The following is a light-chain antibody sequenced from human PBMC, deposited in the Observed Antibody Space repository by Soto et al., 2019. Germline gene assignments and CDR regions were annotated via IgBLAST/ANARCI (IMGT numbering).Light chain of an antibody. CDR2: SAS. CDR3: QQYGDSPWT. Sequence: EVVLTQSPGTLSLSPGERATLSCRASQSVSSSFLAWYQQKPGQAPRLLIFSASRRAAGIPHRFSGSGSETDFTLTISRLEPEDFAVYYCQQYGDSPWTFGQGTKVE. J-gene: IGKJ1*01. CDR1: QSVSSSF. V-gene: IGKV3-20*01.